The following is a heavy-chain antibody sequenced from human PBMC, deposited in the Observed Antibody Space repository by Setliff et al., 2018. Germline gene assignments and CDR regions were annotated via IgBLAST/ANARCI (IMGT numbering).Heavy chain of an antibody. V-gene: IGHV4-59*12. CDR2: IYYSGST. J-gene: IGHJ6*02. D-gene: IGHD6-6*01. Sequence: SETLSLTCTVSGGSISSYYWSWIRQPPGKGLEWIGYIYYSGSTYYNPSLKSRVTISVDTSKNQFSLKLSSVTAADTAVYYCARVAQYSSSSFYYYYYGMDVWGQGTTVTVSS. CDR3: ARVAQYSSSSFYYYYYGMDV. CDR1: GGSISSYY.